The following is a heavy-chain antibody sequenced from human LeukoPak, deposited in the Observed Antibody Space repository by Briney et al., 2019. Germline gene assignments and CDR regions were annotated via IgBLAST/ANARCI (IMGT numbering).Heavy chain of an antibody. CDR3: AKGLTAARPADY. CDR1: GFAFRTYA. J-gene: IGHJ4*02. Sequence: QAGGSLRLSCAAFGFAFRTYAMHWVRQAPGKGLEWVAVISYDGSNKYYADSVRGRFTISRDNSKNTVYMQMNSLRAEDTAVYYCAKGLTAARPADYWGQGTLVTVSS. CDR2: ISYDGSNK. D-gene: IGHD6-6*01. V-gene: IGHV3-30*04.